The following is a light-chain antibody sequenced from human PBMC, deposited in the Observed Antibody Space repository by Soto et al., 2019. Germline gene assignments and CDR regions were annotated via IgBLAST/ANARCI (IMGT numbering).Light chain of an antibody. CDR2: DAS. V-gene: IGKV3-11*01. J-gene: IGKJ4*01. Sequence: ESVLTQSPATLSLSPGERATLSCRASPSVSNSLAWYQHKPGQAPRLLIYDASNRATGVPTRFSGSGSGTYFTLTISXXXXXXXAVYYCQQRNXXXPVTFCG. CDR1: PSVSNS. CDR3: QQRNXXXPVT.